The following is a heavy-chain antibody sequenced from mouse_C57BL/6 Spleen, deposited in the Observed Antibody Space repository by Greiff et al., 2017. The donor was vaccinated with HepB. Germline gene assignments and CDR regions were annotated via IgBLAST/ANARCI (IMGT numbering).Heavy chain of an antibody. CDR1: GYTFTDYY. V-gene: IGHV1-77*01. J-gene: IGHJ4*01. Sequence: VQLQQSGAELVKPGASVKISCKASGYTFTDYYINWVKQRPGQGLEWIGKIGPGSGSTYYNEKFKGKATLTADKSSSTAYMQLSSLTSEDSAVYFCARSLYYYGSSYTVYYAMDYWGQGTSVTVSS. CDR3: ARSLYYYGSSYTVYYAMDY. CDR2: IGPGSGST. D-gene: IGHD1-1*01.